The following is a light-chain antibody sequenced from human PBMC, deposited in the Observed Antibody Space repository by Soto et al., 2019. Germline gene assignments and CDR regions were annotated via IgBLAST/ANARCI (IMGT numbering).Light chain of an antibody. CDR1: QTISSW. J-gene: IGKJ1*01. CDR3: QHYNSYSEA. V-gene: IGKV1-5*03. CDR2: KAS. Sequence: DIQMTQSPSTLSGSVGDRVTITCRASQTISSWLAWYQQKPGKAPKLLIYKASTLKSGVPSRFSGSGSGPEFTLTISSLQPDDFATYYCQHYNSYSEAFGQGTTVELK.